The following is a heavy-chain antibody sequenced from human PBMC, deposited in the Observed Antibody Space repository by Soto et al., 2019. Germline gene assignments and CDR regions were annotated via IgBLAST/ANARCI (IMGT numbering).Heavy chain of an antibody. Sequence: QVQLQESGPGLVKPSQTLSLTCTVSGGSISSGGYYWSWIRQHPGKGLEWIGYIYYSGSTYYNPPLKXXVXIXXHTSKNQFSLKLSSVTAADTAVYYCASRYFDGIDPWGQGTLVTVSS. D-gene: IGHD3-9*01. CDR1: GGSISSGGYY. J-gene: IGHJ5*02. V-gene: IGHV4-31*01. CDR3: ASRYFDGIDP. CDR2: IYYSGST.